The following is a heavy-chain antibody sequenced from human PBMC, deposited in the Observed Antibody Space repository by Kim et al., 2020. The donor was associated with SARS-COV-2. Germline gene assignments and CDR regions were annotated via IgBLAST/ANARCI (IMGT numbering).Heavy chain of an antibody. CDR2: IHPSGST. CDR1: GASFSGYY. V-gene: IGHV4-34*01. Sequence: SETLSLTCAVYGASFSGYYWSWIRQSPGKRLEWIVEIHPSGSTSYNPSLQSRVTISIDTSKSHMSLRLTTVTAADTAVNFCARGQDTTKAGYWGQGTLVTLAA. J-gene: IGHJ4*02. CDR3: ARGQDTTKAGY. D-gene: IGHD5-18*01.